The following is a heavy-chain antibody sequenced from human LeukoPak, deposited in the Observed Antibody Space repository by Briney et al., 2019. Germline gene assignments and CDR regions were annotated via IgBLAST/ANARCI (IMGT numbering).Heavy chain of an antibody. Sequence: GGSLRLSCVASGFTFSNYGMNWVRQAPGKGLMWVSRIKSDGSTICADSVKGRFTISRDNAKNMVYLQMNSLRAEDTAMYYCARAITYFYGSVTYDWFDPWGQGTLVTVSS. CDR1: GFTFSNYG. J-gene: IGHJ5*02. D-gene: IGHD3-10*01. CDR2: IKSDGST. CDR3: ARAITYFYGSVTYDWFDP. V-gene: IGHV3-74*01.